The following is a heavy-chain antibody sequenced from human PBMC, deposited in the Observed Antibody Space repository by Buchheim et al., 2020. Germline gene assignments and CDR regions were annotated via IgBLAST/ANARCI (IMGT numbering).Heavy chain of an antibody. CDR3: ARDRNKKYYDYIWGSSRSPSYFDY. Sequence: QVQLVESGGGVVQPGRSLRLSCAASGFTFSSYAMHWVRQAPGKGLEWVAVISYDGSNKYYADSVKGRFTISRDNSKNTLYLQMNSLRAEDTAVYYCARDRNKKYYDYIWGSSRSPSYFDYWGQGTL. V-gene: IGHV3-30-3*01. D-gene: IGHD3-16*01. CDR2: ISYDGSNK. J-gene: IGHJ4*02. CDR1: GFTFSSYA.